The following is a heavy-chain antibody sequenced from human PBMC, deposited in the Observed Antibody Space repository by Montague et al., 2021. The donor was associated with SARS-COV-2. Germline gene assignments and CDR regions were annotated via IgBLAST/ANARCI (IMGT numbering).Heavy chain of an antibody. V-gene: IGHV3-30-3*01. Sequence: SLRLSCAASGFTFSTYAMHWVRQAPGKGLEWVAVMSYDGSNIFYADSVKGRFTISRNNSRNTLYLQMNSLRAEDTAVYYCARDRIGLRLGELSLREGYYGIDVWGQGTTVTVSS. CDR3: ARDRIGLRLGELSLREGYYGIDV. J-gene: IGHJ6*02. CDR2: MSYDGSNI. CDR1: GFTFSTYA. D-gene: IGHD3-16*02.